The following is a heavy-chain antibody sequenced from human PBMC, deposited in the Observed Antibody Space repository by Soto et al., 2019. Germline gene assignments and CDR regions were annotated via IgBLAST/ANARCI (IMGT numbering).Heavy chain of an antibody. J-gene: IGHJ3*02. CDR2: ISSSSSYI. CDR3: ASAPAAAANAFDI. D-gene: IGHD6-13*01. Sequence: GGSLRLSCAASGFTFSSYSMNWVRQAPGKGLEWVSSISSSSSYIYYADSVKGRFTISRDNAKNALYLQMNSLRAEDTSVYYCASAPAAAANAFDIWGQGTKVTVSS. CDR1: GFTFSSYS. V-gene: IGHV3-21*01.